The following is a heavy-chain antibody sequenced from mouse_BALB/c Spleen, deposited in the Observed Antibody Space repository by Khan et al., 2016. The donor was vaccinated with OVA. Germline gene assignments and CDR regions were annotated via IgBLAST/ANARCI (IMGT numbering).Heavy chain of an antibody. J-gene: IGHJ1*01. CDR3: ARVGNYRYFDV. Sequence: QIQLVQSGPELKKPGETVKISCKASGYTFTNYGMTWVKQAPGKGLKWMGWINTNTGEPTYADDFKGRFAFSLETSATPASLQINNLKNEDTATYFCARVGNYRYFDVWGAGTTVTVSS. V-gene: IGHV9-3-1*01. CDR1: GYTFTNYG. D-gene: IGHD2-1*01. CDR2: INTNTGEP.